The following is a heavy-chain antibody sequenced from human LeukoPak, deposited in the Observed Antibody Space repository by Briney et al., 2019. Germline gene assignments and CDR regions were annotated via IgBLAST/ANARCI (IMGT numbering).Heavy chain of an antibody. CDR3: ARDIAVAGKFGIGY. V-gene: IGHV1-46*01. Sequence: EASVKVSCKASGHTFTNYGMNWVRQAPGQGLEWMGIINPSGGSTSYAQKFQGRVTMTRDISTSSVYMELISLRSEDTAVYYCARDIAVAGKFGIGYWGQGTLVTVSS. CDR1: GHTFTNYG. D-gene: IGHD6-19*01. J-gene: IGHJ4*02. CDR2: INPSGGST.